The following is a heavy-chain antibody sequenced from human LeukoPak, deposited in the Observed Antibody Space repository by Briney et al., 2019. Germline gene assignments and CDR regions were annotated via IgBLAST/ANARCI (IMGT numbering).Heavy chain of an antibody. J-gene: IGHJ4*02. CDR3: ASCGYSGYAIDY. D-gene: IGHD5-12*01. CDR2: IFYSGRT. CDR1: GGSITGSSYY. V-gene: IGHV4-39*01. Sequence: KPAETLSLTCTVSGGSITGSSYYWGWIRQPPGKGLGWIGNIFYSGRTYYNPALKSRIIISGETSKNQFSLKLSSVTAADTAVYYCASCGYSGYAIDYRGQGALVTVSS.